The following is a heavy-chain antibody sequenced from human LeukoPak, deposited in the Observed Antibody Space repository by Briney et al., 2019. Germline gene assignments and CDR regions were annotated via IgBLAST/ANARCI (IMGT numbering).Heavy chain of an antibody. V-gene: IGHV4-34*01. CDR2: INHSGST. CDR3: ARKPGGYYYYYMDV. CDR1: GGSFSGYY. J-gene: IGHJ6*03. D-gene: IGHD1-14*01. Sequence: SETLSLTCAVYGGSFSGYYWSWIRQPPGKGLEWIGEINHSGSTNYSPSLKSRVTISVDTSKNQFSLKLSSVTAADTAVYYCARKPGGYYYYYMDVWGKGTTVTVSS.